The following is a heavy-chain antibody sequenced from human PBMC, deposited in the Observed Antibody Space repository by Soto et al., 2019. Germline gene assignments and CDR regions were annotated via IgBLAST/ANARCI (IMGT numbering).Heavy chain of an antibody. CDR1: GYSFTSYW. J-gene: IGHJ6*02. D-gene: IGHD3-10*01. CDR3: ARNPPGSGSYFGEDYYYYGMDV. Sequence: GESLKISCKGSGYSFTSYWIGWVRQMPGKGLEWMGIIYPGDSDTRYSPSFQGQVTISADKSISTAYLQWSSLKASDTAMYYCARNPPGSGSYFGEDYYYYGMDVWGQGTTVTVSS. CDR2: IYPGDSDT. V-gene: IGHV5-51*01.